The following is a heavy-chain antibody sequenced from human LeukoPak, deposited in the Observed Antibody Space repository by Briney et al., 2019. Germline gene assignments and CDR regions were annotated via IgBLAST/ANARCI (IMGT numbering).Heavy chain of an antibody. V-gene: IGHV1-18*01. CDR3: ARTQYSSGWNGGEFDY. CDR2: ISAYNGNT. Sequence: ASVKVSCKASGYTFTSYGISWVRQAPGQGLEWMGWISAYNGNTNYAQKLQGRVTMTTDTSTSTAYMELRSLRSDDTAVYYCARTQYSSGWNGGEFDYWGQGTLVTVSS. D-gene: IGHD6-19*01. J-gene: IGHJ4*02. CDR1: GYTFTSYG.